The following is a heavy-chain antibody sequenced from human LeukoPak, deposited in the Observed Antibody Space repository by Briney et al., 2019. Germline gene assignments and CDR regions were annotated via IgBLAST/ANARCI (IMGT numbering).Heavy chain of an antibody. V-gene: IGHV4-34*01. CDR3: ARQYCSSTSCYHDY. Sequence: PSETLSLTCAVYGGSFSGYYWSWIRQPPGKGLEWIGEINHSGSTNYNPSLKSRVTISVDTSKNQFSLKLSSVTAAGTAVYYCARQYCSSTSCYHDYWGQGTLVTVSS. CDR2: INHSGST. J-gene: IGHJ4*02. D-gene: IGHD2-2*01. CDR1: GGSFSGYY.